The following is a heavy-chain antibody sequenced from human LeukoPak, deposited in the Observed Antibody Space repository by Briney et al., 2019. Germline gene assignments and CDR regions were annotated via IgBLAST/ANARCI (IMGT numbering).Heavy chain of an antibody. CDR3: ARDRRDAFDI. D-gene: IGHD6-6*01. J-gene: IGHJ3*02. V-gene: IGHV4-59*01. CDR1: GGSISSYY. Sequence: SDTLSLTCTVSGGSISSYYWSWIRQPPGKGLEWIGYIYYSGSTNYNPSLKSRVTISVDTSKNQFSLKVSCVTAADTAVYYCARDRRDAFDIWGQGTMVTVSS. CDR2: IYYSGST.